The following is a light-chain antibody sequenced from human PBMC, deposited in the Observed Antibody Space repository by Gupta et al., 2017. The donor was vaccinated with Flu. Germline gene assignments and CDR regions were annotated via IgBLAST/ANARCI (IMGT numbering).Light chain of an antibody. CDR2: DAS. Sequence: IVLTHSPQSQSVTPKEKVTITCRASQRIGNILNWYQQKPEQPPKLLIKDASQSNSGVPSRFRGSGSETDFTLTVNGLESEDTATYYCHQSGRLPITFGGGTRLEIK. CDR1: QRIGNI. CDR3: HQSGRLPIT. J-gene: IGKJ4*01. V-gene: IGKV6-21*02.